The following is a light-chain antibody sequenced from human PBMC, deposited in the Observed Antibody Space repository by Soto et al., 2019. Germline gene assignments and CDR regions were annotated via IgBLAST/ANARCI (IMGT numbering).Light chain of an antibody. J-gene: IGLJ1*01. CDR1: SSNIGINY. Sequence: QAVVTQPPSASGTPGQRVTISCSGSSSNIGINYVYWYQHLPGTAPKLLIYRDNQRPSGVPDRFSGSKSGTSASLAISGLRSDDEADYYCAAWDDSLSEVFGSGTKVTVL. V-gene: IGLV1-47*01. CDR2: RDN. CDR3: AAWDDSLSEV.